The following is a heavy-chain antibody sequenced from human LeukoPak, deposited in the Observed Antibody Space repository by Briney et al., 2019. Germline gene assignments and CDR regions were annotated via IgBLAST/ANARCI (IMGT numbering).Heavy chain of an antibody. V-gene: IGHV3-23*01. CDR2: IGAGGTFT. J-gene: IGHJ4*02. D-gene: IGHD1-26*01. CDR1: GFTFSSYA. CDR3: AKSRWSELLIYFDY. Sequence: GGSLRLSCTASGFTFSSYAMNWVRQAPGKGLEWVSGIGAGGTFTYYADSVKGRFTISRDNSKNTLYLQMNSLRAEDTAIYYCAKSRWSELLIYFDYWGQGTLVTVSS.